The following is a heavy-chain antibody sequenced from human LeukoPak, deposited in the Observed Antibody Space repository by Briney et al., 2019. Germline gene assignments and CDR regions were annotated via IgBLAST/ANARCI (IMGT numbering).Heavy chain of an antibody. D-gene: IGHD6-19*01. CDR2: INPNSGGT. J-gene: IGHJ2*01. CDR1: GYTFTGYY. V-gene: IGHV1-2*02. CDR3: ARDMGIAVAGYFDL. Sequence: GASVKVSCKASGYTFTGYYMHWVRQAPGQGLEWMGWINPNSGGTNYAQKFQGRVTMTRDTSISTVYMELSSLRSEDTAVYYCARDMGIAVAGYFDLWGRGTLVTVSS.